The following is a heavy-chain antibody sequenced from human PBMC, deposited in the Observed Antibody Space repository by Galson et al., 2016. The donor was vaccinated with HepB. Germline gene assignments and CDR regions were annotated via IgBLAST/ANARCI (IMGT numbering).Heavy chain of an antibody. CDR3: ARDPAFGALDY. CDR1: GFSFSNSW. CDR2: INADGSWR. J-gene: IGHJ4*02. D-gene: IGHD3-10*01. Sequence: SLRLSCAVSGFSFSNSWVTWVRQTPEKGLEWVADINADGSWRAYMDSVKGRFTISRDNVNNLLYLQMSGLRVEDTALYLCARDPAFGALDYWGQGALVTVSS. V-gene: IGHV3-7*01.